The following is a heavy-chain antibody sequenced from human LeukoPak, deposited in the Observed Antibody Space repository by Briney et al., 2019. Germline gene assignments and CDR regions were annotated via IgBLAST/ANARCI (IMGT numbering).Heavy chain of an antibody. CDR2: ISSSSSYT. CDR1: GFTFSDYY. J-gene: IGHJ4*02. V-gene: IGHV3-11*06. CDR3: ARDYYDSSGYFDY. D-gene: IGHD3-22*01. Sequence: GGSLRLSCAASGFTFSDYYMSWIRQAPGKGLEWVSYISSSSSYTNYADSVKGRFTNSRDNAKNSLYLQMNSLRAEDTAVYYCARDYYDSSGYFDYWGQGTLVTVSS.